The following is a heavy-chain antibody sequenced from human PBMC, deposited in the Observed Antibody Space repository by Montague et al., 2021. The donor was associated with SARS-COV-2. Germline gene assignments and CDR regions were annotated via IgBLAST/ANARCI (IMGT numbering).Heavy chain of an antibody. CDR2: IYYSGNT. D-gene: IGHD3-9*01. CDR1: GGSISSGSYY. V-gene: IGHV4-31*03. J-gene: IGHJ5*02. Sequence: TLSLTCTVSGGSISSGSYYWSWIRQHPGKGLEWIGYIYYSGNTYYNPSLKSRVTISVDTSKNQFSLKLSSVTAADTAVYYCARAQLDFDWLSMPSSHWFDPWGQGTLVTVSS. CDR3: ARAQLDFDWLSMPSSHWFDP.